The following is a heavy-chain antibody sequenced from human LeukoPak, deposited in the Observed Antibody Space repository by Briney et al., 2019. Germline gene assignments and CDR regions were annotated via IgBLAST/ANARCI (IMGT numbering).Heavy chain of an antibody. V-gene: IGHV3-74*01. J-gene: IGHJ4*02. D-gene: IGHD2-2*01. CDR3: ARDRDIGVEPTRSAFDS. CDR2: INSDGSST. Sequence: GGSLRLSCAASGFTFSSYWMHWVRQAPGKGLVWVSRINSDGSSTSYADSVKGRFTISRDNAKNTLYLQMNSLRAEDTAVYYCARDRDIGVEPTRSAFDSWGQGTLVIVSS. CDR1: GFTFSSYW.